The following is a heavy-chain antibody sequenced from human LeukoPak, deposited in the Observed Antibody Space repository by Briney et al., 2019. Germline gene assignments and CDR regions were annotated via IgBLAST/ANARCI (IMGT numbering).Heavy chain of an antibody. CDR3: ARDRFGELLGWFDP. V-gene: IGHV4-39*07. Sequence: SETLSLTCTVSGGSISSSSYYWGWIRQPPGKGLEWIGSIYYSGSTYYNPSLKSRVTISVDTSKNQFSLKLSSVTAADTAVYYCARDRFGELLGWFDPWGQGTLVTVSS. CDR1: GGSISSSSYY. J-gene: IGHJ5*02. D-gene: IGHD3-10*01. CDR2: IYYSGST.